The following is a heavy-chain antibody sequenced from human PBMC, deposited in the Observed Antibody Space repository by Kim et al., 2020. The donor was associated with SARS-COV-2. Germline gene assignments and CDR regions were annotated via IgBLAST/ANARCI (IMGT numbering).Heavy chain of an antibody. Sequence: SETLSLTCSVSGDSVSSGSHYWGWIRQPPGKGLEWIGSMYYFGDTHYNPSLKSRVTISVDTSKNQVSLRLNSVTAADTALYYCARHSPRSGYFDHWGQGTPVTVSS. CDR2: MYYFGDT. J-gene: IGHJ4*02. CDR3: ARHSPRSGYFDH. V-gene: IGHV4-39*01. D-gene: IGHD3-22*01. CDR1: GDSVSSGSHY.